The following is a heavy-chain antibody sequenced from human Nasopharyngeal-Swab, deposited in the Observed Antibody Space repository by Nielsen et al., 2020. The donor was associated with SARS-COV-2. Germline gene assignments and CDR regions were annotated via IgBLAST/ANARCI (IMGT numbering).Heavy chain of an antibody. CDR3: TRCGGGCYSGRDY. Sequence: GGQKISCAASGFTFSDSAIHWVRQASGKGREWVGRIRSKGNNYATAYAASVKGRFIIFRDDPTNTAYLQMNSLKTEDTAVYYCTRCGGGCYSGRDYWGQGTLVTVSS. CDR1: GFTFSDSA. D-gene: IGHD2-21*02. CDR2: IRSKGNNYAT. J-gene: IGHJ4*02. V-gene: IGHV3-73*01.